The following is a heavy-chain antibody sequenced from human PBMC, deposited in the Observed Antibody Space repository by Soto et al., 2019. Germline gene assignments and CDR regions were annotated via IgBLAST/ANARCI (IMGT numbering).Heavy chain of an antibody. Sequence: PGGSLRLSCAASGFAFSSYAMSWVRQAPGKGLEWVSSISGSGGTTFYADSVKGRFTISRDHSKNTLYPQMTSLRAEDTALYYCAKDLPSTVVSLSLLDWGQGTLVTVSS. CDR3: AKDLPSTVVSLSLLD. D-gene: IGHD4-17*01. J-gene: IGHJ4*02. CDR2: ISGSGGTT. CDR1: GFAFSSYA. V-gene: IGHV3-23*01.